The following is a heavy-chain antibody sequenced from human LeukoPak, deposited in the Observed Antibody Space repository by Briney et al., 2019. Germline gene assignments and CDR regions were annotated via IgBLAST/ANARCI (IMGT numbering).Heavy chain of an antibody. Sequence: PSETLSLTCAVYGGSFSGYYWSWIRQPPGKGLEWIGEINHSGSTNYNPSLKSRVTISVDTSKNQFSLKLSSVTAADTAVYYCARRTGRYSGTGYWGQGTLVTVSS. CDR2: INHSGST. CDR3: ARRTGRYSGTGY. J-gene: IGHJ4*02. V-gene: IGHV4-34*01. D-gene: IGHD1-26*01. CDR1: GGSFSGYY.